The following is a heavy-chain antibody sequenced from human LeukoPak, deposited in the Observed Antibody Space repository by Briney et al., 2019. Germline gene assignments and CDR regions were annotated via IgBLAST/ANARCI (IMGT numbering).Heavy chain of an antibody. CDR2: IYYSGST. D-gene: IGHD6-13*01. CDR3: ARDSSSWGGDGAFDI. J-gene: IGHJ3*02. Sequence: SETLSLTCTVSGGSISSGGYYWSWIRQHPGKGLEWIGYIYYSGSTYYNPSLKSRVTISVDTSKNQYSLRLSSVTAADTAVYYCARDSSSWGGDGAFDIWGQGTMVTVSS. CDR1: GGSISSGGYY. V-gene: IGHV4-31*03.